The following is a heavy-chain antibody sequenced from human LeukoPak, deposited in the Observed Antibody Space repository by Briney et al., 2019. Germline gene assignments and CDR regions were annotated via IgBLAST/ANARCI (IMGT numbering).Heavy chain of an antibody. J-gene: IGHJ4*02. V-gene: IGHV3-23*01. CDR2: IGDTGNT. D-gene: IGHD2-15*01. CDR3: AKAPVTTCRGAFCYPFDY. Sequence: PGGSLRLSCAASGFTFSSYGMSWVRQAPGKGLEWVSAIGDTGNTYHADSVKGRFTISRDSSKNTLFLQMNRLRPEDAAVYYCAKAPVTTCRGAFCYPFDYWGLGTLVTVSS. CDR1: GFTFSSYG.